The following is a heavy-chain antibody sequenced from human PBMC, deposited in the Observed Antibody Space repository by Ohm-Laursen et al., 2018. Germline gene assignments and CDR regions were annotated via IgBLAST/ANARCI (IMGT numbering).Heavy chain of an antibody. V-gene: IGHV1-8*01. CDR1: GYTFTSYD. Sequence: SVKVSCKTYGYTFTSYDISWVRQVSGQGLEWIGWVNPVSKNTVSVKDFRGRVTLTGDTSSSTAYMELRSLTSKDTVIYYCARAVRNQMLSTVWGQGTAVTVSS. CDR2: VNPVSKNT. J-gene: IGHJ6*02. CDR3: ARAVRNQMLSTV. D-gene: IGHD2-2*01.